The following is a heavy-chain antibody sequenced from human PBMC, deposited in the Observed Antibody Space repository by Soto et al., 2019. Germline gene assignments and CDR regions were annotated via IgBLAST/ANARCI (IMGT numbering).Heavy chain of an antibody. D-gene: IGHD2-21*02. V-gene: IGHV3-48*01. Sequence: GGSLRLSCAASGFTFSTYSMNWVRQAPGKGLEWVSYISSRSSTLYYADSVKGRFTISRDNAKNSLYLQMSSLRAEDTAVYYCARDRVVVVTAIDYYVMDVWGQGTTVTVSS. CDR1: GFTFSTYS. CDR3: ARDRVVVVTAIDYYVMDV. J-gene: IGHJ6*02. CDR2: ISSRSSTL.